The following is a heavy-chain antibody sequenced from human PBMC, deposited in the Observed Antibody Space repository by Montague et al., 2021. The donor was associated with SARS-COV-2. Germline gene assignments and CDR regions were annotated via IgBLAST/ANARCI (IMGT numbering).Heavy chain of an antibody. CDR1: GFSPNTDGVG. Sequence: PALGKPTQTLTLTCVFSGFSPNTDGVGVAWIRRPPGKALEWLALIYWDGDQRYSPSLKTRLTITKDTSKNRVVLTMTNLDPVDTATYYCARRYDFYRAEAFDVWGQGTMLTVSS. V-gene: IGHV2-5*02. CDR2: IYWDGDQ. J-gene: IGHJ3*01. CDR3: ARRYDFYRAEAFDV. D-gene: IGHD3-3*01.